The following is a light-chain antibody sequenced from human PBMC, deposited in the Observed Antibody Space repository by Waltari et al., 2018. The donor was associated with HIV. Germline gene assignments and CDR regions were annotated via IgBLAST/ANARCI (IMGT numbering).Light chain of an antibody. CDR2: DVS. CDR3: SSYTTSSPWV. Sequence: QSALTQPASVSGSPGQSITISCTGTSRNVGGYNYVSWYQQHPGKAPKLMIYDVSNRPSGVSYRFSGSKSGNTASLTISGLQAEDEADYYCSSYTTSSPWVFGGGTKLTVL. J-gene: IGLJ3*02. CDR1: SRNVGGYNY. V-gene: IGLV2-14*01.